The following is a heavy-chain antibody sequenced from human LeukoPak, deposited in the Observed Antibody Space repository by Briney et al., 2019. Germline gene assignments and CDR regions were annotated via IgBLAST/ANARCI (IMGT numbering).Heavy chain of an antibody. D-gene: IGHD6-13*01. Sequence: ASVKVSCKASGYTFTGYYMHWVRQAPGQGLEWMGWINPNSGGTNYAQKFQGRVTMTRDTSISTAYMELSRLRSDDTAVYYCASSDIAAAGTVGWFDPWGQGTLVTVSS. J-gene: IGHJ5*02. CDR3: ASSDIAAAGTVGWFDP. CDR2: INPNSGGT. V-gene: IGHV1-2*02. CDR1: GYTFTGYY.